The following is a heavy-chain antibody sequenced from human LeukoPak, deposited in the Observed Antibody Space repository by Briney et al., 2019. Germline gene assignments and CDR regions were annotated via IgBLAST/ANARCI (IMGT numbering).Heavy chain of an antibody. J-gene: IGHJ5*02. CDR2: ISSSSSYI. CDR1: GFTFSSYS. V-gene: IGHV3-21*01. Sequence: PGGSLRLSCAASGFTFSSYSMNWVRQAPGKGLEWVSSISSSSSYIYYADSVKGRFTISRDNAKNSLYLQMNSLRAEDTAVYYCARAPQGGLQFGEVLGSPWGQGTLVTVSS. D-gene: IGHD3-10*01. CDR3: ARAPQGGLQFGEVLGSP.